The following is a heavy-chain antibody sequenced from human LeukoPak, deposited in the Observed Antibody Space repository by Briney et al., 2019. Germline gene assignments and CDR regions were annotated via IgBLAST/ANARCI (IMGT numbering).Heavy chain of an antibody. Sequence: GGSLRLPCLTSGFTLSTNAMSWVRQAPGKGLEWISGISGSGASTYYADSVKGRFTISRDDSRNTLYLQMNSLRGDDTAVYYCAKDVGKWESLHFFDYWGQGTLVTVSS. D-gene: IGHD1-26*01. CDR1: GFTLSTNA. J-gene: IGHJ4*02. V-gene: IGHV3-23*01. CDR3: AKDVGKWESLHFFDY. CDR2: ISGSGAST.